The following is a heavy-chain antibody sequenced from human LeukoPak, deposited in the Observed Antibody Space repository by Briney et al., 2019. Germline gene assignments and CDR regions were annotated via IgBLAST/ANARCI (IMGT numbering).Heavy chain of an antibody. CDR2: ISYDGSNK. CDR1: GFTFSSYG. CDR3: AAYCGGDCYGGLDY. D-gene: IGHD2-21*02. V-gene: IGHV3-30*03. J-gene: IGHJ4*02. Sequence: GGSLRLSCAASGFTFSSYGMHWVRQAPGKGLEWVAVISYDGSNKYYADSVKGRFTISSDNSKNTLYLQMNSLRAEDTAVYYCAAYCGGDCYGGLDYWGQGTLVTVSS.